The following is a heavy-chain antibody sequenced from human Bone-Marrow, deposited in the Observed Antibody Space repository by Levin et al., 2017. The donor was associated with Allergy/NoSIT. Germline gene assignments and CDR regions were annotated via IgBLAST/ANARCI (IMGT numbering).Heavy chain of an antibody. CDR1: GFTFSSYT. V-gene: IGHV3-64*04. CDR3: VRDRVGRPLQVFDI. J-gene: IGHJ3*02. D-gene: IGHD1-26*01. CDR2: IDSRGRRT. Sequence: GGSLRLSCSASGFTFSSYTMHWVRQAPGKGLDYVATIDSRGRRTNYADSVRDRFTISRDNSKKTVSLQMDSLRPEDTAVYYCVRDRVGRPLQVFDIWGQGTVVTVSS.